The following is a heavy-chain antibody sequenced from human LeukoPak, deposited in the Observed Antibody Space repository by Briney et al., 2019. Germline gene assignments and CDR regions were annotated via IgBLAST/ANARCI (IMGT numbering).Heavy chain of an antibody. CDR1: GFTFSSYW. Sequence: GGTLRLSCAASGFTFSSYWMSWVRQAPGKGLEWVANIKQDGSEKYYVDSVEGRFTISRDNAKNSLYLQMNSLRAEDTTVYYCARRRYSGSSQHFDYWGQGTLVTVSS. D-gene: IGHD1-26*01. CDR2: IKQDGSEK. V-gene: IGHV3-7*01. J-gene: IGHJ4*02. CDR3: ARRRYSGSSQHFDY.